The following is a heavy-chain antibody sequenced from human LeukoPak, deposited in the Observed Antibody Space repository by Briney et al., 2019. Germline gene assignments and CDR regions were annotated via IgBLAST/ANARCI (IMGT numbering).Heavy chain of an antibody. Sequence: ASVKVSCKASGYTFTSYGISWVRQAPGQGLEWMGWISAYNGNTNYAQKLQGRVTMTIDTSTSTAYMELRSLRSDDTAVYYCARTLSGSYHGNYSYYYYMDVWGKGTTVTISS. CDR1: GYTFTSYG. D-gene: IGHD1-26*01. CDR3: ARTLSGSYHGNYSYYYYMDV. V-gene: IGHV1-18*01. J-gene: IGHJ6*03. CDR2: ISAYNGNT.